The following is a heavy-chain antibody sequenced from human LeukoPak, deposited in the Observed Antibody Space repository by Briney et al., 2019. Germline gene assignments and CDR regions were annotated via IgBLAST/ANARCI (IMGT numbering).Heavy chain of an antibody. D-gene: IGHD6-19*01. Sequence: GRSLRLSCVASGFTFSNYGIRWVRQAPGKGLEWVAVIWYDGTNKYYADSVKGRFTISRDNSKNTLYLEMNSLRAEDTAVYYCARVESSGWFGGAFDYWGQGTLVTVSS. CDR2: IWYDGTNK. J-gene: IGHJ4*02. CDR1: GFTFSNYG. CDR3: ARVESSGWFGGAFDY. V-gene: IGHV3-33*01.